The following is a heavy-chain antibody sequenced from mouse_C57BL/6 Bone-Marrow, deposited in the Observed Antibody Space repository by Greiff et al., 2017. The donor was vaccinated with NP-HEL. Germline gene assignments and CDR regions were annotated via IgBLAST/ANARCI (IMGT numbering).Heavy chain of an antibody. CDR1: GYAFSSYW. CDR2: IYPGDGDT. J-gene: IGHJ4*01. D-gene: IGHD1-1*01. CDR3: ARGDYGSSRFGYAMDY. V-gene: IGHV1-80*01. Sequence: VKLQQSGAELVKPGASVKISCQASGYAFSSYWMNWVKERPGKGLEWIGQIYPGDGDTKYNGKFKGKATLTADKSSSTAYMQVSSLTSEDSAVYFCARGDYGSSRFGYAMDYWGQGTSVTVSS.